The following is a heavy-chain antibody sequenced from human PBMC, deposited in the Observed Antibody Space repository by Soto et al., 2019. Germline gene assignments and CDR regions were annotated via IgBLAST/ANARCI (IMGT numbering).Heavy chain of an antibody. CDR1: GGSIISGDYY. V-gene: IGHV4-30-4*01. D-gene: IGHD5-12*01. Sequence: SETLSLTCTVSGGSIISGDYYWRWIRQPPGKGLEWIGYIYYSGSTYYNPSLKSRVTISVDTSKNQFSLKLSSVTAADTAVYYCARAGYSGYDFVYWGQGTLVTVSS. CDR3: ARAGYSGYDFVY. J-gene: IGHJ4*02. CDR2: IYYSGST.